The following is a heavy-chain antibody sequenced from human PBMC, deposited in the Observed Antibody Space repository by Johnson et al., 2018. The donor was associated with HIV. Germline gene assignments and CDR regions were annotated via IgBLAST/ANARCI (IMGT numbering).Heavy chain of an antibody. D-gene: IGHD2-21*02. CDR2: ISGSGGST. J-gene: IGHJ3*02. V-gene: IGHV3-23*04. CDR3: ARGGVVTAIPHAFDI. Sequence: VQLVESGGGLVQPGGSLRVSCAASGFTFSNYAMTWVRQAPGKGLEWVSGISGSGGSTYYADSVKGRFTISRDNSKNTLYLQMNSLSAEDTAVYYCARGGVVTAIPHAFDIWGQGTMVTVSS. CDR1: GFTFSNYA.